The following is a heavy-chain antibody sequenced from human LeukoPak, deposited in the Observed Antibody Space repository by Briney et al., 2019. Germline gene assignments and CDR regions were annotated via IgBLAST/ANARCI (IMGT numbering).Heavy chain of an antibody. CDR2: IYYSGST. CDR1: GGSVSSGTYY. D-gene: IGHD3-10*01. CDR3: ARGRIAMVRGVLYYYYYGMDV. Sequence: PSETLSLTCTVSGGSVSSGTYYWSWIRQPPGKGLEWIGYIYYSGSTNYNPSIKSRVIISVDTSKNQLSLKLSSVTAADTAVYYCARGRIAMVRGVLYYYYYGMDVWGKGTTVTVSS. J-gene: IGHJ6*04. V-gene: IGHV4-61*01.